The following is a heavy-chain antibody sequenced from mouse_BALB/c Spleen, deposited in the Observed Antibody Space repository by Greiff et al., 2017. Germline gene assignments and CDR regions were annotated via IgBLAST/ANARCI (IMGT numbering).Heavy chain of an antibody. Sequence: EVMLVESGGGLVQPGGSLKLSCAASGFTFSSYGMSWVRQTPDKRLELVATINSNGGSTYYPDSVKGRFTISRDNAKNTLYLQMSSLKSEDTAMYYCARDYQYYYFDDWGKGNTGTVSA. CDR3: ARDYQYYYFDD. V-gene: IGHV5-6-3*01. J-gene: IGHJ2*01. CDR2: INSNGGST. D-gene: IGHD5-1-1*01. CDR1: GFTFSSYG.